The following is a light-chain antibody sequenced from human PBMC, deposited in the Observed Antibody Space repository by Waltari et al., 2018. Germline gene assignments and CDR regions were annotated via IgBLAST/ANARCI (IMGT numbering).Light chain of an antibody. CDR1: QSIITW. J-gene: IGKJ1*01. Sequence: DILMTQSPSTLSASVGDRVTITCRASQSIITWLAWYQQRPGKAPKVLIYKASSLESGVPSRFSGSGSGTEFSLTISSLQPDDSATYYCLQDYTYPRTFGQGTKVE. CDR3: LQDYTYPRT. V-gene: IGKV1-5*03. CDR2: KAS.